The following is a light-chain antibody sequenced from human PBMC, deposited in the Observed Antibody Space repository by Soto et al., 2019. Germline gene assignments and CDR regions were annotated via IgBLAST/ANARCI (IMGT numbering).Light chain of an antibody. V-gene: IGKV3D-7*01. CDR3: QQDYNLPGT. CDR1: QSVSSSY. Sequence: PGERVTLSCRASQSVSSSYLTWYQQKPGQAPRLLIYGASTRATSIPARFSGSVSGTDFTLTISSLQPEDFAVYYCQQDYNLPGTFGQGTKVEIK. CDR2: GAS. J-gene: IGKJ1*01.